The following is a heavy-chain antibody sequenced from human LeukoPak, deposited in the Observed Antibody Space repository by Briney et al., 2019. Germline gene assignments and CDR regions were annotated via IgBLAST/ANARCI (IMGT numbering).Heavy chain of an antibody. CDR2: IRQDGSEK. Sequence: GGSLRLSCAASGFTFSSYWMSWVRQAPGKGLEWVANIRQDGSEKYYVDSVKGRFTISRDNAKNSLYLQMNTLRAEDTAVYYCARDREDIVVVPAAKLGYYYYMDVWGKGTTVTVSS. D-gene: IGHD2-2*01. CDR1: GFTFSSYW. J-gene: IGHJ6*03. CDR3: ARDREDIVVVPAAKLGYYYYMDV. V-gene: IGHV3-7*01.